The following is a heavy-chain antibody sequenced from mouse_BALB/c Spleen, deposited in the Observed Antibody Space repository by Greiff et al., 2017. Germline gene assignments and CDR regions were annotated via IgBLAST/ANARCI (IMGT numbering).Heavy chain of an antibody. D-gene: IGHD1-1*01. Sequence: VQLQQSGAELARPGASVKMSCKASGYTFTSYTMHWVKQRPGQGLEWIGYINPSSGYTNYNQKFKDKATLTADKSSSTAYMQLSSLTSEDSAVYYCARGDYCGAWFAYWGQGTLVTVSA. CDR3: ARGDYCGAWFAY. CDR2: INPSSGYT. J-gene: IGHJ3*01. CDR1: GYTFTSYT. V-gene: IGHV1-4*01.